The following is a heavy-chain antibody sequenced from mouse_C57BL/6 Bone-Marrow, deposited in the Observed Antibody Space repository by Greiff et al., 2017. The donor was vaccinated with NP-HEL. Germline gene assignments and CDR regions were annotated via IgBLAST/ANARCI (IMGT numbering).Heavy chain of an antibody. CDR1: GFSLTSYG. Sequence: QVQLKESGPGLVQPSQSLSITCTVSGFSLTSYGVHWVRQSPGKGLEWLGVIWSGGSTDYNAAFISRLSISKDNSKSQVFFKMNSLQADDTAIYYCARTFYDGYYRDYAMDYWGQGTSVTVSS. V-gene: IGHV2-2*01. CDR2: IWSGGST. J-gene: IGHJ4*01. D-gene: IGHD2-3*01. CDR3: ARTFYDGYYRDYAMDY.